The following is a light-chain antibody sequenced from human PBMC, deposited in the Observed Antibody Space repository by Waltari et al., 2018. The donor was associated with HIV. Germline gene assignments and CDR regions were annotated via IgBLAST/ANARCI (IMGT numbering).Light chain of an antibody. V-gene: IGKV1-9*01. CDR3: QQLNSFPLT. CDR1: QGVASY. J-gene: IGKJ4*02. Sequence: DIQLTQSPSFLSASVGDRVTITCRASQGVASYLALYQQKPGMAPKLLIYAASTLQSGVPSRFSGSGSGTEFTLTISSLQPEDFATYYCQQLNSFPLTFGGGTKVEIK. CDR2: AAS.